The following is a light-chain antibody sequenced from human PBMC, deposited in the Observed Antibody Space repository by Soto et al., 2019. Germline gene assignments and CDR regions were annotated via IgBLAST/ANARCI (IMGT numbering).Light chain of an antibody. CDR1: QSVSSY. J-gene: IGKJ5*01. CDR3: QQRSNWIT. V-gene: IGKV3-11*01. CDR2: DAS. Sequence: EIVLTQSPATLSLSPGEIATPSYRASQSVSSYLAWYQQKPGQAPRILIYDASNRATGIPARFSGSGSGTDFTLTISSLEPEDFAVYYCQQRSNWITLGQGTRLEIK.